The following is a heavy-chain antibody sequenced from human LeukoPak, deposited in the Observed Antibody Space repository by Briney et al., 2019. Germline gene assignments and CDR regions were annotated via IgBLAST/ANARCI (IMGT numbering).Heavy chain of an antibody. D-gene: IGHD2-15*01. CDR3: ARDCTGGTCYDAFDI. Sequence: GRSLRLSCAASGFTFSSYGMHWVRQAPGKGLEWVTLISYDGSNKYCADSVKGRFTISRDNSKNTLYLQMNSLRAGDTAVYYCARDCTGGTCYDAFDIWGQGTMVTVSS. CDR2: ISYDGSNK. CDR1: GFTFSSYG. J-gene: IGHJ3*02. V-gene: IGHV3-30*03.